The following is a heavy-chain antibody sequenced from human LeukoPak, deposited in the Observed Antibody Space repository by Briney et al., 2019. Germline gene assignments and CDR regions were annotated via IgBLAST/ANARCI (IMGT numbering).Heavy chain of an antibody. Sequence: ASVKVSCKVSGYTLTELSMHWVRQAPGKGLEWMGGFDPEDGETIYAQKFQGRVTMTEDTSTDTAYMELSSLRSEDTAVYYCAADRLYQLRPRCYGMDVWGQGTTVTVSS. CDR2: FDPEDGET. CDR3: AADRLYQLRPRCYGMDV. V-gene: IGHV1-24*01. J-gene: IGHJ6*02. D-gene: IGHD2-2*01. CDR1: GYTLTELS.